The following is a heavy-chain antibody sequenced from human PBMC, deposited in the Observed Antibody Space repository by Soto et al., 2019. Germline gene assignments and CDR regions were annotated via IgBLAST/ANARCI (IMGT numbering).Heavy chain of an antibody. J-gene: IGHJ6*02. CDR3: AREWRDYYYYGMDV. Sequence: GGSLRLSCAASGFTFSSYAMHWVRPAPGKGLEWVAVISYDGSNKYYADSVKGRFTISRDNSKNTLYLQMNSLRAEDTAVYYCAREWRDYYYYGMDVWGQGTTVTVSS. V-gene: IGHV3-30-3*01. CDR2: ISYDGSNK. D-gene: IGHD5-12*01. CDR1: GFTFSSYA.